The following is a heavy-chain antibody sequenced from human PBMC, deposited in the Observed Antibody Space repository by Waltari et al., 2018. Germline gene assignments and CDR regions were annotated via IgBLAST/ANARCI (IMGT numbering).Heavy chain of an antibody. CDR3: ARESRGYYGMDV. Sequence: QVQLVESGGGVVQPGRSLRLSCAASGFTFSSYGMHWVRQAPGKGLEWVAVIWYDGSNKYYADSVKGRFTISRDNSKNTLYLQMNSLRAEDTAVYYCARESRGYYGMDVWGQGTTVTVSS. D-gene: IGHD3-10*01. CDR2: IWYDGSNK. J-gene: IGHJ6*02. V-gene: IGHV3-33*01. CDR1: GFTFSSYG.